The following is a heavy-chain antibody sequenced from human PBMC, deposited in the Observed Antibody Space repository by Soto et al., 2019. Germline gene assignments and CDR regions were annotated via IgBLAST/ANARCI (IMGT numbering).Heavy chain of an antibody. CDR2: INPSGGST. CDR3: ARGYDYVWGSFYYFDY. Sequence: ASVKVSCKASGDTFISYYMHWVRQAPGQGLEWMGIINPSGGSTTYAQKFQGRVTMTRDTSTSTVYMELSSLRSEDTAVYYCARGYDYVWGSFYYFDYWRQGTLVTVSS. V-gene: IGHV1-46*01. J-gene: IGHJ4*02. CDR1: GDTFISYY. D-gene: IGHD3-16*01.